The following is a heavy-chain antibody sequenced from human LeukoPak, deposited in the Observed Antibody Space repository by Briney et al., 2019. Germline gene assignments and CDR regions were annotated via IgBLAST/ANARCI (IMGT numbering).Heavy chain of an antibody. CDR2: INPSGGST. D-gene: IGHD3-3*01. CDR3: ASGEAYYDFWSGYKAFDY. V-gene: IGHV1-46*01. CDR1: GYTFTSYY. J-gene: IGHJ4*02. Sequence: ASVKVSCKASGYTFTSYYMHWVRQAPGQGLEWMGIINPSGGSTSYAQKFQGRVTMTRDTSTSTAYMELSSLRSEDTAVYYCASGEAYYDFWSGYKAFDYWGQGTLVTVS.